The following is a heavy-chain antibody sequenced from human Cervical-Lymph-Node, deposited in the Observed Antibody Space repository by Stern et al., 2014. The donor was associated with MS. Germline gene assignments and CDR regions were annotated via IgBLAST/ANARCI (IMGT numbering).Heavy chain of an antibody. D-gene: IGHD2-21*01. CDR1: GFTFDDYA. V-gene: IGHV3-9*01. Sequence: EVQLVQSGGGLVQPGRSLRLSCVASGFTFDDYAMHWVRQAPGQGLEWVSSINWNSGSLSYADSVKARFTISRDNAQNSLFLQMNSLSAEDTAFYSCARAYGGPYYYDFWGQGTLVTVSS. CDR3: ARAYGGPYYYDF. J-gene: IGHJ4*02. CDR2: INWNSGSL.